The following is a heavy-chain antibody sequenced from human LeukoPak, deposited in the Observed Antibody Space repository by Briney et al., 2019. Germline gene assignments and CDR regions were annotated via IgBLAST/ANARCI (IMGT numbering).Heavy chain of an antibody. Sequence: ASVKVSCKASGYTFTSYGISWVRQAPGQGLEWMGWISAYNGNTNYAQKFQGWVTMTRDTSISTAYMELSRLRSDDTAVYYCARESGSYYDVGYYYGMDVWGQGTTVTVSS. CDR3: ARESGSYYDVGYYYGMDV. J-gene: IGHJ6*02. CDR1: GYTFTSYG. V-gene: IGHV1-18*01. D-gene: IGHD1-26*01. CDR2: ISAYNGNT.